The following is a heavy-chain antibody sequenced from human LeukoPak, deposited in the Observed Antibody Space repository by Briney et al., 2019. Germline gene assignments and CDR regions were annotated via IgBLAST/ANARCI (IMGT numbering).Heavy chain of an antibody. Sequence: SETLSLTCAVYGGSFSGYYWSWIRQPPGKGLEWIGEINHSGSTNYNPSLKSQVTISVDTSKNQFSLKLSSVTAADTAVYYCATGECSGGSCYSKRVLDYWGQGTLVTVSS. D-gene: IGHD2-15*01. J-gene: IGHJ4*02. V-gene: IGHV4-34*01. CDR1: GGSFSGYY. CDR3: ATGECSGGSCYSKRVLDY. CDR2: INHSGST.